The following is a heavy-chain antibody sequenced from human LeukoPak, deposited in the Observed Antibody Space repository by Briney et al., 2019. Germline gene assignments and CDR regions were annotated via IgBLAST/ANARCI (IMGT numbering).Heavy chain of an antibody. V-gene: IGHV4-30-2*01. Sequence: SETLSLTCTVSGGSISSGGYYWSWIRQPPGKGLEWIGYIYHSGSTYYNPSLKSRVTISVDRSKNQFSLKLSSVTAADTAVYYCARDEPAAAGLSHWFDPWGQGTLVTVSS. CDR1: GGSISSGGYY. CDR3: ARDEPAAAGLSHWFDP. J-gene: IGHJ5*02. CDR2: IYHSGST. D-gene: IGHD6-13*01.